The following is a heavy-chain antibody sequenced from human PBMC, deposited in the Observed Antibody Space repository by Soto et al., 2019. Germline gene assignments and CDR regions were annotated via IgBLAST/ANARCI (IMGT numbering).Heavy chain of an antibody. Sequence: PSETLCLTCSVSVGSVSNNTYYWSWIRQPPGKRLEWIGYVYYSGTTNYNPSLKSRVTISVDLSKNQFSLRLSSVTTADTALYYCARTTAVPNTLRSRYSFDYWGQGTLVTVS. V-gene: IGHV4-61*01. J-gene: IGHJ4*02. D-gene: IGHD4-17*01. CDR1: VGSVSNNTYY. CDR2: VYYSGTT. CDR3: ARTTAVPNTLRSRYSFDY.